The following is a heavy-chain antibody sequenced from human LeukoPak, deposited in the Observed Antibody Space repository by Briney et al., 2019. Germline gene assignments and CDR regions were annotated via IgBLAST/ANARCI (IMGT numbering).Heavy chain of an antibody. J-gene: IGHJ5*02. CDR3: ARDRAYCSSTSCYQNWFDP. V-gene: IGHV1-2*02. CDR1: GYTFTGYY. Sequence: ASVKVSCKACGYTFTGYYIHWVRQAPGQGLDWMGWINPNSGGTNYAQKFQGRVTMTRETSFSTAYMELSRLRSDDTAVYYCARDRAYCSSTSCYQNWFDPWGQGTLVTVSS. D-gene: IGHD2-2*01. CDR2: INPNSGGT.